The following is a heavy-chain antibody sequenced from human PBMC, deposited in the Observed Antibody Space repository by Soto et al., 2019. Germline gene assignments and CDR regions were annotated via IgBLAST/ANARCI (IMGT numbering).Heavy chain of an antibody. Sequence: GGSLRLSCAASGFTFSSYSMNWVRQAPGKGLEWVSYISSSSSTIYYADSVKGRFTISRDNAKNSLYLQMNSLRAEDTAVYYCARDLAGYCSGGSCYSADDYWGQGTLVTVSS. CDR1: GFTFSSYS. V-gene: IGHV3-48*01. CDR2: ISSSSSTI. D-gene: IGHD2-15*01. J-gene: IGHJ4*02. CDR3: ARDLAGYCSGGSCYSADDY.